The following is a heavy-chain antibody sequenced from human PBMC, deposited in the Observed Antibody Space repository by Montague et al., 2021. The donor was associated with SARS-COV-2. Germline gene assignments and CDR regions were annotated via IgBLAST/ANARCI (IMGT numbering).Heavy chain of an antibody. V-gene: IGHV4-34*01. Sequence: SETLSLTCAVYGGSFSGYYWSWIRQPPGKGLEWIGEINHIGSTNYNPSLKSRVTISVDTSKNQFSLKLSSVTAADTAVYYCARGSWHIVVVTAIRDGYYGMDVWGQGTTVTVSS. D-gene: IGHD2-21*02. CDR2: INHIGST. CDR1: GGSFSGYY. J-gene: IGHJ6*02. CDR3: ARGSWHIVVVTAIRDGYYGMDV.